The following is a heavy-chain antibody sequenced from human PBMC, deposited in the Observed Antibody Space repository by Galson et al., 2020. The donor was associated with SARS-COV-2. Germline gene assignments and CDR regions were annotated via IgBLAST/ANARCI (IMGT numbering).Heavy chain of an antibody. CDR2: LYSGGTT. V-gene: IGHV3-53*01. D-gene: IGHD1-1*01. Sequence: GESLKISCVASGFTVSTSYMSWVRQAPGKGLEWVSALYSGGTTYYADSVEGRFTISRDNSQNTLYFQMDSLTADDTAVYYCVRQTGSSTTFDLWGQGTLVTVSS. J-gene: IGHJ4*02. CDR1: GFTVSTSY. CDR3: VRQTGSSTTFDL.